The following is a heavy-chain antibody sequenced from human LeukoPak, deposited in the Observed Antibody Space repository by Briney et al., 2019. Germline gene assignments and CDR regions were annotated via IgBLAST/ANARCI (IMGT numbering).Heavy chain of an antibody. D-gene: IGHD6-19*01. CDR2: ISSSGSTI. V-gene: IGHV3-48*03. CDR1: GFTFSSYE. J-gene: IGHJ4*02. CDR3: AKDIFRRQLWYSSGVLG. Sequence: PGGSLRLSCAASGFTFSSYEMNWVRQAPGKGLEWVSYISSSGSTIYYADSVKGRFTISRDNAKNSLYLQMNSLRAEDTAVYYCAKDIFRRQLWYSSGVLGWGQGTLVTVSS.